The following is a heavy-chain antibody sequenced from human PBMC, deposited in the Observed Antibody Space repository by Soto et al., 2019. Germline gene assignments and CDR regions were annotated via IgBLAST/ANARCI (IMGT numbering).Heavy chain of an antibody. Sequence: SETLSLTCTVSDGSISSGNYYLSWILQPPGKGLEWIGFISYSGSTYYSLSLKSRVTISVDTSKNQFSLNLSFVTAADTAVYYCATMGTPATGLYYFDYWGQGTLVTVSS. CDR3: ATMGTPATGLYYFDY. CDR2: ISYSGST. CDR1: DGSISSGNYY. V-gene: IGHV4-30-4*01. J-gene: IGHJ4*02. D-gene: IGHD5-18*01.